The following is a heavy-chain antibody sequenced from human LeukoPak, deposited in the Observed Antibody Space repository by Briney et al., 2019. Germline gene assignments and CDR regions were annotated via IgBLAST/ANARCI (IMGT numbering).Heavy chain of an antibody. Sequence: SETLSLTCTVSGDSISSRSYYWGWIRQPPGKGLEWIGSIYYSEGTYYNPSLKSRVTISVDTSKNQFSLKLSSVTAADTAVYYCARQWLKYYFDYWGQGTLVTVSS. CDR3: ARQWLKYYFDY. J-gene: IGHJ4*02. CDR2: IYYSEGT. D-gene: IGHD6-19*01. V-gene: IGHV4-39*07. CDR1: GDSISSRSYY.